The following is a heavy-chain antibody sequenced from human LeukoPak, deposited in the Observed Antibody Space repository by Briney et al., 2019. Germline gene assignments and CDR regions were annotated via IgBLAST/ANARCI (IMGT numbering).Heavy chain of an antibody. J-gene: IGHJ3*02. CDR1: GYIFTTYW. CDR3: ARLLYYFDSSGYYYAPKAFDI. CDR2: IYPDDSGT. V-gene: IGHV5-51*01. Sequence: GESLKISCKGSGYIFTTYWIGWVRQMPGKGLEWMGIIYPDDSGTRYSPSFQGQVTISADKSINTAYLQWSSLKASDTAMYYCARLLYYFDSSGYYYAPKAFDIWGQGTMVTVSS. D-gene: IGHD3-22*01.